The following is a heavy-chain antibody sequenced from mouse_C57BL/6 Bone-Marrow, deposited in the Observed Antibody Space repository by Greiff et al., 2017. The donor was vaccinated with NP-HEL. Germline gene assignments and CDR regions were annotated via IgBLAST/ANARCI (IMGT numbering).Heavy chain of an antibody. CDR3: ARDYYSNYGWYFDV. V-gene: IGHV1-54*01. J-gene: IGHJ1*03. CDR2: INPGSGGT. Sequence: VKLQESGAELVRPGTSVKVSCKASGYAFTNYLIEWVKQRPGQGLEWIGVINPGSGGTNYNEKFKGKATLTADKSSSTAYMQLSSLTSEDSAVYFCARDYYSNYGWYFDVWGTGTTVTVSS. CDR1: GYAFTNYL. D-gene: IGHD2-5*01.